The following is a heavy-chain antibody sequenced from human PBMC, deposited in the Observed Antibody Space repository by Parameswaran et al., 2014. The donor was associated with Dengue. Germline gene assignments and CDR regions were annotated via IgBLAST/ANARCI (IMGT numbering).Heavy chain of an antibody. Sequence: VRQAPGKGLEWIGSIYHSGRTYYNPSLKSRVTMSVDTSKNQFSLKLGSVTAADTAVYYCARLTYSSSLLDNYYGMDVWGQGTTVTVSS. V-gene: IGHV4-39*01. CDR2: IYHSGRT. J-gene: IGHJ6*02. D-gene: IGHD6-6*01. CDR3: ARLTYSSSLLDNYYGMDV.